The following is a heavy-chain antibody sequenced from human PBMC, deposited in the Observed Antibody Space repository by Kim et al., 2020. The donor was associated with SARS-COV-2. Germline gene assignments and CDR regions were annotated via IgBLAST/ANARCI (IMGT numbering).Heavy chain of an antibody. V-gene: IGHV3-23*01. D-gene: IGHD6-13*01. CDR2: ISGSGDRT. CDR3: AKIPIAALDYYYHDIDA. J-gene: IGHJ6*01. CDR1: GLTFSNCA. Sequence: GGSLRLSCVVSGLTFSNCAMSWVRQVPGKGLEWVSGISGSGDRTHYADPVKGRFTISRDNSKSTLYLQMNSLRAEDTAFYYCAKIPIAALDYYYHDIDAWGQGTTVTVSS.